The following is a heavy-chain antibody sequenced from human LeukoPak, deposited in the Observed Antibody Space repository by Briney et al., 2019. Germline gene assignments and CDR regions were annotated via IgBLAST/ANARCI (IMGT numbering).Heavy chain of an antibody. V-gene: IGHV1-69*05. J-gene: IGHJ5*02. D-gene: IGHD3-22*01. CDR3: ARARSPSSGYLLRDHNWFDP. CDR1: GGTFNSYG. CDR2: IIPIFGTA. Sequence: ASVKVSCKASGGTFNSYGISWVRQAPGQGLEWMGGIIPIFGTANYAQKVQGRVTITTDESTTTAYMELSSLRSEDTAVYYCARARSPSSGYLLRDHNWFDPWGQGTLVTVSS.